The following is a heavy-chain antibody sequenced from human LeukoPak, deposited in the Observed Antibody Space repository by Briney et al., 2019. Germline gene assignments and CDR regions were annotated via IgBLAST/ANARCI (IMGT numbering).Heavy chain of an antibody. CDR2: ISSSSSYI. J-gene: IGHJ4*02. D-gene: IGHD6-19*01. V-gene: IGHV3-21*01. CDR3: AREDSVAGALADY. CDR1: GFTFSSYS. Sequence: GGSLRLSCAASGFTFSSYSMNWVRQAPGKGLEWVSSISSSSSYIYYADSVKGRFTISRDNAKNSLYLQMNSLRAEDTAVYYCAREDSVAGALADYWGQGTLVTVSS.